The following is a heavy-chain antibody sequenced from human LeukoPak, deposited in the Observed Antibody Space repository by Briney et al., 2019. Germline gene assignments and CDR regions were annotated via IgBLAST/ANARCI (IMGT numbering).Heavy chain of an antibody. V-gene: IGHV4-34*01. CDR3: ARGGYYAPDP. J-gene: IGHJ5*02. Sequence: SETLSLTCAVYGGSFSNYYWSWIRQPPGKGLEWIGEINHSGSTNYNPSLKSRVTISVDRSKNQFSLKLSSVTAADTAVYYCARGGYYAPDPWGQGTLVTVSS. CDR1: GGSFSNYY. CDR2: INHSGST. D-gene: IGHD3-10*01.